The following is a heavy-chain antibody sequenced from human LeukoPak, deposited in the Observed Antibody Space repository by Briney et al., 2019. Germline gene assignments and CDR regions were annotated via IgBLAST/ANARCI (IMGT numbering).Heavy chain of an antibody. CDR3: AKDLRNYYDSSGYYPHDY. J-gene: IGHJ4*02. V-gene: IGHV3-23*01. CDR2: VSGGGGST. D-gene: IGHD3-22*01. Sequence: GALRLSCAASGFTFSNCAMSWVRQAPGKGLEWVSAVSGGGGSTYYADSVKGRFTISRDNSKNTLYLQMNSLRAEDTAVYYCAKDLRNYYDSSGYYPHDYWGQGTLVTVSS. CDR1: GFTFSNCA.